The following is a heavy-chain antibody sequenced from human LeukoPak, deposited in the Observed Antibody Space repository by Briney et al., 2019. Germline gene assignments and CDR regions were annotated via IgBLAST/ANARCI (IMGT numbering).Heavy chain of an antibody. CDR2: ISGSGGST. CDR3: ATSSRITIFGVFSFPFDP. CDR1: GFTFSSYA. J-gene: IGHJ5*02. D-gene: IGHD3-3*01. Sequence: GGSLRLSCAASGFTFSSYAMSWVRQAPGKGLEWVSAISGSGGSTYYADSVKGRFTISRDNSKNTLYLQMNSLRAEDTAVYYCATSSRITIFGVFSFPFDPWGQGTLVTVSS. V-gene: IGHV3-23*01.